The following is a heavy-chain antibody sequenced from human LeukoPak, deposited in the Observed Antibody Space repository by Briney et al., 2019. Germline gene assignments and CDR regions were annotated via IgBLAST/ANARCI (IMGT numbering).Heavy chain of an antibody. CDR3: ARDLHLLWFGELINWFDP. D-gene: IGHD3-10*01. V-gene: IGHV1-69*05. CDR2: IIPIFGTA. Sequence: LWASVKVSCKASGGTFSSYAISWVRQAPGQGLEWMGGIIPIFGTANYAQKFQGRVTITTDKSTSTAYMELSSLRSEDTAVYYCARDLHLLWFGELINWFDPWGQGTLVTVSS. CDR1: GGTFSSYA. J-gene: IGHJ5*02.